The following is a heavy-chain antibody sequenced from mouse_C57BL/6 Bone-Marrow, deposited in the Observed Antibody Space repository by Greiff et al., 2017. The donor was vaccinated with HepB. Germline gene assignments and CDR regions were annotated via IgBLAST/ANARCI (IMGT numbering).Heavy chain of an antibody. Sequence: EVQRVESGGDLVKPGGSLKLSCAASGFTFSSYGMSWVRQTPDKRLEWVATISSGGSYTYYPDSVKGRFTISRDNAKNTLYLQMSSLKSEDTAMYYCARQGYDYDDYWGQGTTLTVSS. J-gene: IGHJ2*01. D-gene: IGHD2-4*01. CDR2: ISSGGSYT. V-gene: IGHV5-6*01. CDR1: GFTFSSYG. CDR3: ARQGYDYDDY.